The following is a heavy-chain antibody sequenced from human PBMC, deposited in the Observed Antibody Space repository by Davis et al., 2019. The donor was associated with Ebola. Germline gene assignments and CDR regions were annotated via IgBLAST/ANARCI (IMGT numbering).Heavy chain of an antibody. J-gene: IGHJ4*02. CDR2: IYYSGST. CDR1: GGSISNYY. CDR3: ARGDDYGDYFLSSVLGFDY. Sequence: MPSETLSLTCTVSGGSISNYYWSWIRQPPGKGLEWIGYIYYSGSTNYNPSLKSRVTISVDTSKNQFSLKLSSVTAADTAVYYCARGDDYGDYFLSSVLGFDYWGQGTLVTVSS. V-gene: IGHV4-59*01. D-gene: IGHD4-17*01.